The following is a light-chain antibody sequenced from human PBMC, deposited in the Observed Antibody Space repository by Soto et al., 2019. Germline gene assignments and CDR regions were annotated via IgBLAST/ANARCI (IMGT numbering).Light chain of an antibody. V-gene: IGKV1-5*03. CDR1: QSISRW. Sequence: HMTQDPSSPHPSIRDRFTITLRAGQSISRWLAWYQPKPGKAPKRMIYKASTLESGVPSNFGRSGSGTEFTLTISSLQPEDFATYYCQQYNSYPWTFGQGTKVDIK. J-gene: IGKJ1*01. CDR3: QQYNSYPWT. CDR2: KAS.